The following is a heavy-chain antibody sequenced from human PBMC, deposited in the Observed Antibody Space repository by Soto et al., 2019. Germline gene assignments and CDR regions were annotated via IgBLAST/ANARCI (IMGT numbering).Heavy chain of an antibody. V-gene: IGHV1-18*01. CDR1: GYIFTTYG. CDR2: ISAHTGNT. J-gene: IGHJ4*02. CDR3: ARGRAGDY. Sequence: QVHLVQSGAAVKKPGASVKVSCKGSGYIFTTYGITWVRQAPGQGLEWMGWISAHTGNTNYAQKLQGRVTVTRDTSTSTAYMETSILRLDDTAVNYCARGRAGDYRCQGTLVTVSS.